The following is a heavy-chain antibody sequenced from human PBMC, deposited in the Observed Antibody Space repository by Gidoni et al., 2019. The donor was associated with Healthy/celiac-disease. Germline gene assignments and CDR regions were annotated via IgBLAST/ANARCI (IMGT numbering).Heavy chain of an antibody. CDR1: GFTLSSDA. J-gene: IGHJ4*02. Sequence: EVQLLESGGGLVQPGGSLRLSCAASGFTLSSDAMGWVRQAPGKGLEWVSAISGSGGSTYYADSVKGRFTISRDNSKNTLYLQMNSLRAEDTAVYYCAKDLSRRSGFDYWGQGTLVTVSS. CDR3: AKDLSRRSGFDY. CDR2: ISGSGGST. V-gene: IGHV3-23*01.